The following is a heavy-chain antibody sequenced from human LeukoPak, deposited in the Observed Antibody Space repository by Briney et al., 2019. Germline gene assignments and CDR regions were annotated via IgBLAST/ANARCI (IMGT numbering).Heavy chain of an antibody. D-gene: IGHD6-19*01. CDR2: IYYSGST. Sequence: SSETLSLTCTVSGGSISSSTYYWGWIRQPPGKGLQWIGNIYYSGSTYYNPSLQSRVTISVDTSKNQFSLKLSSVTAADTAAYYCARVVSSGWGVDYWGQGTLVTVSS. J-gene: IGHJ4*02. CDR3: ARVVSSGWGVDY. V-gene: IGHV4-39*07. CDR1: GGSISSSTYY.